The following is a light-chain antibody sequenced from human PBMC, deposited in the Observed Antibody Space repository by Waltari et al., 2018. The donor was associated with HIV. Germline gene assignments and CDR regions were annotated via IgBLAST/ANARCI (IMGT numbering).Light chain of an antibody. CDR1: ALPKQY. J-gene: IGLJ3*02. CDR3: QSADNSGTWV. CDR2: KDT. Sequence: SYELTQPPSVSVSPGQTARITCSGDALPKQYAYWYHQKPGQAPVLVIYKDTERPSGIPERFSGSSSGTTVTLTISGVQAEDEADYYCQSADNSGTWVFGGGTKLTVL. V-gene: IGLV3-25*03.